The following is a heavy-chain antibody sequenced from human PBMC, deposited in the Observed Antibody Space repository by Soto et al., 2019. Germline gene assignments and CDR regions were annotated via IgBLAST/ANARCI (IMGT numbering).Heavy chain of an antibody. D-gene: IGHD2-2*02. Sequence: SVKVSCKASGGTFSIYAISWVRQAPGQGLEWMGGIIPIFGTANYAQKFQGRVTITADESTSTAYMELSSLRSEDTAVYYCARWAGYCSSTSCYSGDWFDPWGQGTLVTVSS. V-gene: IGHV1-69*13. J-gene: IGHJ5*02. CDR2: IIPIFGTA. CDR3: ARWAGYCSSTSCYSGDWFDP. CDR1: GGTFSIYA.